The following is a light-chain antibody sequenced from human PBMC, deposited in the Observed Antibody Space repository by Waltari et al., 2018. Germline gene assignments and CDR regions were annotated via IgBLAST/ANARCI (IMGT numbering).Light chain of an antibody. V-gene: IGLV2-14*01. CDR2: EVT. J-gene: IGLJ2*01. CDR3: SSYTSSSTLVV. Sequence: QSALTQPASVSGSPGQSITISCTGTSSDLGGYNYVSWYQQHPGKAPKLMIYEVTNRPSGVSDRFSGSKSGNTASLTISGLQAEDEADYYCSSYTSSSTLVVFGGGTSLTVL. CDR1: SSDLGGYNY.